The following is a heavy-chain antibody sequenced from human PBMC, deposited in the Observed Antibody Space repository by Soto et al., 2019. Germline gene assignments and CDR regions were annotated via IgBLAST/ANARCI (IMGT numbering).Heavy chain of an antibody. CDR2: ISSSGNFM. D-gene: IGHD4-17*01. CDR3: ARDYYGETY. Sequence: VQLVESGGGLVKPGGSLRLSCAASGFTFNSYHMNWVRQAPAKGLEWVSSISSSGNFMYYADSVKGRFTISRDNVKRSVVLTMDSLRADDTAVYDCARDYYGETYWGQGTRVTVSS. V-gene: IGHV3-21*01. CDR1: GFTFNSYH. J-gene: IGHJ4*02.